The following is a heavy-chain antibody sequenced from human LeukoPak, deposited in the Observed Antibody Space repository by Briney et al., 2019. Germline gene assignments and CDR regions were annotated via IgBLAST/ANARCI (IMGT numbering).Heavy chain of an antibody. CDR2: ISGSGGST. J-gene: IGHJ4*02. V-gene: IGHV3-23*01. Sequence: GGSLRLSCAASGFTFNSYAMSWVRQAPGKGLEWVSAISGSGGSTYYADSVKGRFTISRDNSKNTLYLQMNSLRAEDTAVYYCAKDSPQGDYGDEGDYWGQGTLVTVSS. CDR1: GFTFNSYA. D-gene: IGHD4-17*01. CDR3: AKDSPQGDYGDEGDY.